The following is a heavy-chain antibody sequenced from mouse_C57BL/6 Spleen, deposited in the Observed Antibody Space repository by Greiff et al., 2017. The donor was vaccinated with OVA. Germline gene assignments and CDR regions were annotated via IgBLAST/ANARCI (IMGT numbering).Heavy chain of an antibody. CDR2: IWWDDDK. CDR1: GFSLSTFGMG. D-gene: IGHD1-1*01. J-gene: IGHJ1*03. CDR3: ARIGYYGSSSSWYFDV. Sequence: ESGPGILQPSQTLSLTCSFSGFSLSTFGMGVGWIRQPSGKGLEWLAHIWWDDDKYYNPALKSRLTISKDTSKNQVFLKIANVDTADTATYYCARIGYYGSSSSWYFDVWGTGTTVTVSS. V-gene: IGHV8-8*01.